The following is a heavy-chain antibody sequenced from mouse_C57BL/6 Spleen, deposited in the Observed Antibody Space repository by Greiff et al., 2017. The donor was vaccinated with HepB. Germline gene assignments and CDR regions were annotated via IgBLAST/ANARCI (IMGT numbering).Heavy chain of an antibody. CDR1: GYAFTNYL. Sequence: QVQLKESGAELVRPGTSVKVSCKASGYAFTNYLIEWVKQRPGQGLEWIGVINPGSGGTNYNEKFKGKATLTADKSSSTAYMQLSSLTSEDSAVYFCARFYYDYDGGYFDYWGQGTTLTVSS. CDR3: ARFYYDYDGGYFDY. V-gene: IGHV1-54*01. CDR2: INPGSGGT. D-gene: IGHD2-4*01. J-gene: IGHJ2*01.